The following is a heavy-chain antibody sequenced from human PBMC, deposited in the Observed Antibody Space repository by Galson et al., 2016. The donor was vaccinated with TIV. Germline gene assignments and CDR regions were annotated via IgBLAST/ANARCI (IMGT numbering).Heavy chain of an antibody. CDR1: GFTFSIFA. CDR3: TKVPSSGFSYYYGLDV. Sequence: SLRLSCAASGFTFSIFAMTWVRQAPGMGLEWVSAISGGGGSTYYADSVKRRFTVSRDNSKNTLFLQMNSLRAEDTAVYYCTKVPSSGFSYYYGLDVWGQGTTVTVSS. D-gene: IGHD3-22*01. CDR2: ISGGGGST. V-gene: IGHV3-23*01. J-gene: IGHJ6*02.